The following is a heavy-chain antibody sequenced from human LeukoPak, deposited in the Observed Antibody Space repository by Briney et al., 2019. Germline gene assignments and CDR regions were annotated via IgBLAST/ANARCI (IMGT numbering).Heavy chain of an antibody. Sequence: SLRLSCRTSGFTFGDYAMSWVRQTPGKGGDGVASINGRIIEYSASVKGRFSISRDDSRSTAYLQMNTLKIEDTAVYYCTRWRGTSMLYDWGQGTPVTVSS. CDR1: GFTFGDYA. CDR3: TRWRGTSMLYD. J-gene: IGHJ4*02. CDR2: INGRII. V-gene: IGHV3-49*04. D-gene: IGHD2-8*01.